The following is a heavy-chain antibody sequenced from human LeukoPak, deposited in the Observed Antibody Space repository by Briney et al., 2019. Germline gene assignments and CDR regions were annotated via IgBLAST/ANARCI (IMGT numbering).Heavy chain of an antibody. CDR3: AKGSRGSYDY. D-gene: IGHD1-26*01. CDR1: GFTFSSYA. J-gene: IGHJ4*02. V-gene: IGHV3-23*01. Sequence: GGSLRLSCAASGFTFSSYAMNWVRQAPGKGLEWVSTISGSAGSTYYADSVKGRFTISRDNSKNTLYLQMNSLRAEDTAVYYCAKGSRGSYDYWGQGTLVTVSS. CDR2: ISGSAGST.